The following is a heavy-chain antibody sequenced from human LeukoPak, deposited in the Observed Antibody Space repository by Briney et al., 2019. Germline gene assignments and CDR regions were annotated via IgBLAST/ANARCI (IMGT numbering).Heavy chain of an antibody. V-gene: IGHV3-9*01. J-gene: IGHJ4*02. CDR3: AKDYDSSGYYALYFDY. Sequence: GRSLRLSCAASGFTFDDSAMHWVRQAPGKGLEWVSGISWNSGSIGYADSVKGRFTISRDNAKNSLYLQMNSLRAEDTALYYCAKDYDSSGYYALYFDYWGQGTLVTVSS. CDR2: ISWNSGSI. CDR1: GFTFDDSA. D-gene: IGHD3-22*01.